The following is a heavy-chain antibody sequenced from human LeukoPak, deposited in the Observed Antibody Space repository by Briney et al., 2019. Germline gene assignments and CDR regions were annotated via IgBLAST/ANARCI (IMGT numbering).Heavy chain of an antibody. Sequence: SETLSLTCTVSGGSISSGGYYWSWIRQHPGKGLEWIGYIYYSGSTYYNPSLKSRVTISVDTSKNQFSLKLSSVTAADTAVYYCASGRVVPYYFVYWGQGTLVTVSS. D-gene: IGHD3-3*01. J-gene: IGHJ4*02. CDR1: GGSISSGGYY. CDR2: IYYSGST. CDR3: ASGRVVPYYFVY. V-gene: IGHV4-31*03.